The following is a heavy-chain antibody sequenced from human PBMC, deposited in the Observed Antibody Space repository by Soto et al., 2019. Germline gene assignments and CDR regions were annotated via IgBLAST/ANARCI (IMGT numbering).Heavy chain of an antibody. J-gene: IGHJ4*02. CDR2: INPSGGST. CDR3: ARHPRQGRLDYFDY. CDR1: GYTFTSYY. Sequence: ASVKVSCKASGYTFTSYYMHWVRQAPGQGLEWMGIINPSGGSTSYAQKFQGRVTMTRDTSTSTVSLRLNSVTAADSAFYYCARHPRQGRLDYFDYWGQGTLVTVSS. V-gene: IGHV1-46*01.